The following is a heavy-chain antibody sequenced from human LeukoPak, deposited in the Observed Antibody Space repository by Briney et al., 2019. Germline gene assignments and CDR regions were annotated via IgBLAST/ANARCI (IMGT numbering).Heavy chain of an antibody. CDR1: GYTFSSYY. CDR3: AKDGDVGMATREDW. J-gene: IGHJ4*02. Sequence: ASVKVSCKASGYTFSSYYIHWVRQAPGQGLEWMGLINPGSGGTSYAQKFQGRVTLTRDTPTTSVYMELSSLTSKDTAMYFCAKDGDVGMATREDWWGQGTLVSVSS. V-gene: IGHV1-46*01. CDR2: INPGSGGT. D-gene: IGHD5-24*01.